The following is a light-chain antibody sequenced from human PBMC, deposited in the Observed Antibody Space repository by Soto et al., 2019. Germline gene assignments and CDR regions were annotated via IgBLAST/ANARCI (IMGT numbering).Light chain of an antibody. CDR1: QDIRND. Sequence: DIQMTQSPSSLSASVGDRVIITCRASQDIRNDVGWFQQKPGEAPKRLIYAASTLQGGVPSRFSGSGSGTEFSLTISSLQPEDFAIYYCLQHNAYPSTFGQGTKVEI. V-gene: IGKV1-17*01. J-gene: IGKJ1*01. CDR2: AAS. CDR3: LQHNAYPST.